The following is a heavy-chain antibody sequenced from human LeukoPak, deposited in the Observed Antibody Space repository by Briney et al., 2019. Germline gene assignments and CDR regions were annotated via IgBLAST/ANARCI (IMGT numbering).Heavy chain of an antibody. CDR3: ARAVGIGDY. CDR2: INPSGGST. D-gene: IGHD1-26*01. V-gene: IGHV1-46*01. J-gene: IGHJ4*02. Sequence: GASVKVSCKATGYSFTSYYLYWVRQAPGQGLEWMGIINPSGGSTNYAQKLQGRVTMTTDTSTSTAYMELRSLRSDDTAVYYCARAVGIGDYWGQGTLVTVSS. CDR1: GYSFTSYY.